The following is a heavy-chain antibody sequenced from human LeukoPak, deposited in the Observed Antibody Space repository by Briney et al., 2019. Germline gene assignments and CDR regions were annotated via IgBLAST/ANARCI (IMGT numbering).Heavy chain of an antibody. D-gene: IGHD6-6*01. CDR2: IWPDDSDT. CDR3: ARHSDVPLDL. V-gene: IGHV5-51*01. CDR1: GYNFTNHW. Sequence: GESLKISCKASGYNFTNHWVAWVRQRPGKGLEWMGIIWPDDSDTRYSPSFQSLVSISVDKSISTAHLQWRSLKASDTALYFCARHSDVPLDLWGQGTLVIVSS. J-gene: IGHJ5*02.